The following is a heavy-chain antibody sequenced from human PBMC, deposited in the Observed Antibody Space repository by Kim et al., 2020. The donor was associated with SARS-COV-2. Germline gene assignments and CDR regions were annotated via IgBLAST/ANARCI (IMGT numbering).Heavy chain of an antibody. D-gene: IGHD3-10*01. CDR3: ARGNYYEWGSLSDYYKGMDV. V-gene: IGHV3-30-3*01. J-gene: IGHJ6*02. CDR1: GLSFDDSA. CDR2: ISYDGRNK. Sequence: GGSLRLSCAASGLSFDDSAMNWVRQAPGKGLEWVAVISYDGRNKEYADSVKGRFSISRDNSKNTLSLQMNSLRVEDTAVYYCARGNYYEWGSLSDYYKGMDVWGQGPTVTVSS.